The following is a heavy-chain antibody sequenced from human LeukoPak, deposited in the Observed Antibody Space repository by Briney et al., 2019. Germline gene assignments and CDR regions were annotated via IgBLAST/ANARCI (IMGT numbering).Heavy chain of an antibody. J-gene: IGHJ4*02. D-gene: IGHD4/OR15-4a*01. CDR2: ISSSSSTI. CDR1: GFTFSSYS. Sequence: QSGGSLRLSCAASGFTFSSYSMNWVRQAPGKGLEWVSYISSSSSTIYYPDSVKGRFTISRDHAKNSLYLQMNSLRAEDTAVYYCAKGQQIWWYFDYWGQGTLVTVSS. CDR3: AKGQQIWWYFDY. V-gene: IGHV3-48*01.